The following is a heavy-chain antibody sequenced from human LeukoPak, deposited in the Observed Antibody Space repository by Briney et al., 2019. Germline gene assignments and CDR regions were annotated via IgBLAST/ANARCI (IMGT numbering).Heavy chain of an antibody. J-gene: IGHJ5*02. V-gene: IGHV1-8*01. D-gene: IGHD2-21*02. CDR3: ARKVTAIRGDWFDP. Sequence: GASVKVSCRASGYTFTSYDINRVRQATGQGLEWMGWMNPNSGNTGYAQKFQGRVTMTRNTSISTAYMELSSLRSEDTAVYYCARKVTAIRGDWFDPWGQGTLVTVSS. CDR1: GYTFTSYD. CDR2: MNPNSGNT.